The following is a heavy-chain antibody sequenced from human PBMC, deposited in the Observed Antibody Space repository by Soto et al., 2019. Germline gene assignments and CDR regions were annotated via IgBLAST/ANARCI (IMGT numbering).Heavy chain of an antibody. CDR1: GLTFSSYW. Sequence: EVQLVESGGGLVQPGGSLRLSCAASGLTFSSYWMHWVRQAPGKGLVWVSRISTDGSVTTYADSVKGRFTISRDNAKNTLYLQMNSLRTEDTAVYYGARAPYSSGWWGFDYRGQGTLVTVSS. J-gene: IGHJ4*02. D-gene: IGHD6-19*01. CDR2: ISTDGSVT. CDR3: ARAPYSSGWWGFDY. V-gene: IGHV3-74*01.